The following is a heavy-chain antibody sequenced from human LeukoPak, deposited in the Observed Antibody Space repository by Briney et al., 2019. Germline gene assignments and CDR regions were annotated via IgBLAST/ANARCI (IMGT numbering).Heavy chain of an antibody. CDR2: IKSKTDGGTT. CDR1: GFTFSNAW. CDR3: TTGPPITIFGVVMYY. D-gene: IGHD3-3*01. Sequence: GGSLRLSCAASGFTFSNAWMSWVRQAPGKGLEWVGRIKSKTDGGTTDYAAPVKGRFTISRDDSKNTLYLQMNSLKTEDTAVYYCTTGPPITIFGVVMYYWGQGTLVTVSS. J-gene: IGHJ4*02. V-gene: IGHV3-15*01.